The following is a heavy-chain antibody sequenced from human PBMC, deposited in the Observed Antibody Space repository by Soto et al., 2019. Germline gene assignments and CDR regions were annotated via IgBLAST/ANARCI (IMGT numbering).Heavy chain of an antibody. V-gene: IGHV3-53*01. CDR2: IYSGGST. J-gene: IGHJ4*02. CDR1: GFTVSSNY. Sequence: EVQLVESGGGLIQPGGSLRLSCAASGFTVSSNYMSWVRQAPGKGLEWVSVIYSGGSTYYADSVKGRFTISRDNSKNTLYLQMNSLRVEDTAIYYCVREAGRGSGGVQELDYWGQGTLVTVSS. CDR3: VREAGRGSGGVQELDY. D-gene: IGHD1-26*01.